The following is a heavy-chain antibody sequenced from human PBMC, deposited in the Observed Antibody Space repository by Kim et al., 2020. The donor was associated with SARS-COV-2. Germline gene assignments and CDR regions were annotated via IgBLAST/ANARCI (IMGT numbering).Heavy chain of an antibody. CDR1: GFTFSSYG. D-gene: IGHD4-17*01. CDR3: AKNVGDYQPFDY. Sequence: GGSLRLSCAASGFTFSSYGMHWVRQAPGKGLEWVAVISYDGSNKYYADSVKGRFTISRDNSKNTLYLQMNSLRAEDTAVYYCAKNVGDYQPFDYWGQGTLVTVSS. J-gene: IGHJ4*02. V-gene: IGHV3-30*18. CDR2: ISYDGSNK.